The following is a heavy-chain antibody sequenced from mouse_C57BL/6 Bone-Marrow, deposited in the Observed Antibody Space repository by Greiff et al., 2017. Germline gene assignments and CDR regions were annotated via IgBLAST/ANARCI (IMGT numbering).Heavy chain of an antibody. Sequence: QVQLQQPGAELVKPGASVKLSCKASGYTFTSYWMQWVKQRPGQGLEWIGEIDPSDSYTNYNQKFKGKATLTVDTSSSTAYMQLSSLTSEDSAVYYCAREYGNYPYYFDYWGQGTTLTVSS. V-gene: IGHV1-50*01. CDR1: GYTFTSYW. CDR3: AREYGNYPYYFDY. J-gene: IGHJ2*01. CDR2: IDPSDSYT. D-gene: IGHD2-10*02.